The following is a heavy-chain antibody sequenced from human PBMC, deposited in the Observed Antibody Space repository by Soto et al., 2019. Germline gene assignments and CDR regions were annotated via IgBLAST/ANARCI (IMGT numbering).Heavy chain of an antibody. V-gene: IGHV4-61*01. CDR1: GGSVSSGSYY. Sequence: SETLSLTCTVSGGSVSSGSYYWSWIRQPPGKGLEWIGYIYYSGSTNYNPSLKSRVTISVDRSKNQFSLKLSSVTAADTAVYYCARASVVVVPAAISAAADNYYYYGMDVWGQGTTVTVSS. J-gene: IGHJ6*02. D-gene: IGHD2-2*02. CDR3: ARASVVVVPAAISAAADNYYYYGMDV. CDR2: IYYSGST.